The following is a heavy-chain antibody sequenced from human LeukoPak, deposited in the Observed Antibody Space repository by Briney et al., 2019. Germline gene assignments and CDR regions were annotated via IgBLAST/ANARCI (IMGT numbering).Heavy chain of an antibody. CDR2: INHSGST. J-gene: IGHJ4*02. D-gene: IGHD3-10*01. CDR1: GGSFSGYY. Sequence: SETLSLTCAVYGGSFSGYYWSWIRQPPGKGLEWIGEINHSGSTNYNPSLKSRVTILVDTSKNQFSLKLSSVTAADTAVYYCARGKWLTMVRGVFDYWGQGTLVTVSS. V-gene: IGHV4-34*01. CDR3: ARGKWLTMVRGVFDY.